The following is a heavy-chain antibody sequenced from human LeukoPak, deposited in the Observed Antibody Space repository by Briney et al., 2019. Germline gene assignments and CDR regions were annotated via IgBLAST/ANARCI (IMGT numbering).Heavy chain of an antibody. D-gene: IGHD6-13*01. CDR2: IYHSGST. Sequence: PSETLSLTCTVSGYSISSGYYWGWIRQPPGKGLEWIGSIYHSGSTYYNPSLKSRVTISVDTSRNQFSLKLSSVTAADTAVYYCASIAAAVYFDYWGQGTLVTVSS. V-gene: IGHV4-38-2*02. J-gene: IGHJ4*02. CDR1: GYSISSGYY. CDR3: ASIAAAVYFDY.